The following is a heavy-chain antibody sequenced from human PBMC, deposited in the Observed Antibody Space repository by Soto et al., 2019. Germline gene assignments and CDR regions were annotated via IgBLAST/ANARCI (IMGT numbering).Heavy chain of an antibody. J-gene: IGHJ4*02. D-gene: IGHD3-22*01. V-gene: IGHV1-69*13. Sequence: ASVKVSCKASGGTFSNYGISWVRQAPGQGLEWMGGIIPILASTKSAQRFQGRVTFTADESTSTAYMELSSLTSEDTAVYYCARDRYYDGSGSFYEYAYWGQRSLVTLSP. CDR2: IIPILAST. CDR1: GGTFSNYG. CDR3: ARDRYYDGSGSFYEYAY.